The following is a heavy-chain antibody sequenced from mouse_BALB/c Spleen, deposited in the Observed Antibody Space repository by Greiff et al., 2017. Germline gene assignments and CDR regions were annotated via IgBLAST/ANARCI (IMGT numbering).Heavy chain of an antibody. CDR1: GYTFTSYT. CDR2: INPSSGYT. D-gene: IGHD3-2*01. CDR3: ARDGDSSGFPFAY. J-gene: IGHJ3*01. V-gene: IGHV1-4*02. Sequence: LQESAAELARPGASVKMSCKASGYTFTSYTMHWVKQRPGQGLEWIGYINPSSGYTEYNQKFKDKTTLTADKSSSTAYMQLSSLTSEDSAVYYCARDGDSSGFPFAYWGQGTLVTVSA.